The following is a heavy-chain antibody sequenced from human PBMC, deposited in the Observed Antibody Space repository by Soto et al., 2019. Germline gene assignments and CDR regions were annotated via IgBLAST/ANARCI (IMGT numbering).Heavy chain of an antibody. CDR2: ISGSGGST. J-gene: IGHJ4*02. CDR3: ANMDPSSYPWYFDD. CDR1: GFTFSSYS. D-gene: IGHD6-13*01. V-gene: IGHV3-23*01. Sequence: PXGCLRLTGAASGFTFSSYSMSWVRQAPGKGLEWVSAISGSGGSTYYADSVKGRFTISRDNSKNTLYLQMKSLRAEDTAVYYCANMDPSSYPWYFDDWGQGTLVTVSS.